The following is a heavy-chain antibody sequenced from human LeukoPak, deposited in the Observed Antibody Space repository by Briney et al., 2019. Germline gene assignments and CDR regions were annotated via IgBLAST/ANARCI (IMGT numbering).Heavy chain of an antibody. V-gene: IGHV4-30-2*01. D-gene: IGHD1-26*01. CDR3: ARARETSYFDY. CDR2: IYHSGST. J-gene: IGHJ4*02. Sequence: SQTLSLTCAVSGGSISSGGYSWSWIRQPPGKGLGWIGYIYHSGSTYYNPSLKSRVTISVDRSKNQFSLKLSSVTAADTAVYYCARARETSYFDYWGQGTLVTVSS. CDR1: GGSISSGGYS.